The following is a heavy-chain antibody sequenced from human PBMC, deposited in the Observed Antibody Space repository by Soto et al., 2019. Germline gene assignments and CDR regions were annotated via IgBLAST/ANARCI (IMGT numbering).Heavy chain of an antibody. CDR2: IYDSGVT. D-gene: IGHD2-15*01. Sequence: QVQLQESGPGLVKPSQTLSLACSVSGAVVTSGENYWSWVRQPPGKGLEWLGYIYDSGVTSYTPAIMCRVTLSLDMPNNQVSLNLRSVTAADTAVYFCVRVLAPCYTGNAWGHGTLVTVSS. CDR3: VRVLAPCYTGNA. CDR1: GAVVTSGENY. J-gene: IGHJ5*01. V-gene: IGHV4-30-4*08.